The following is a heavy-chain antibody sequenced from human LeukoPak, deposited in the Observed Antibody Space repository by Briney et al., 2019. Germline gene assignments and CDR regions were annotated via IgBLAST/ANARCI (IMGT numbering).Heavy chain of an antibody. CDR3: ARIRSDYDFWSGYSWEGYFDY. Sequence: SETLSPTCTVSGGSISSYYWSWIRQPPGKGLEWIGYIYYSGSTNYNPSLKSRVTISVDTSKNQFSLKLSSVTAADTAVYYCARIRSDYDFWSGYSWEGYFDYWGQGTLVTVSS. CDR1: GGSISSYY. V-gene: IGHV4-59*01. J-gene: IGHJ4*02. D-gene: IGHD3-3*01. CDR2: IYYSGST.